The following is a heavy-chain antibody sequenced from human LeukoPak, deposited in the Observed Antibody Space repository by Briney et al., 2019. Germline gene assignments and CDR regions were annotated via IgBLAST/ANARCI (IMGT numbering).Heavy chain of an antibody. Sequence: GASVKVSSKASGYTFTGYYMHWVRQAPGQGLEWMGWINPNSGGTNYAQKFQGRVTMTRDTSISTAYMELSRLRSDDTAVYYCARDWGGFDAFDIWGQGTMVTVSS. D-gene: IGHD3-16*01. J-gene: IGHJ3*02. CDR3: ARDWGGFDAFDI. CDR2: INPNSGGT. CDR1: GYTFTGYY. V-gene: IGHV1-2*02.